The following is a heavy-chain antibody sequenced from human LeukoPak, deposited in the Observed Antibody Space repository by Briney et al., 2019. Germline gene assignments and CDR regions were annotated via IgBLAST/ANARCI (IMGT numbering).Heavy chain of an antibody. CDR3: AREKSSGWYGWLGY. CDR2: ISVYTGNV. V-gene: IGHV1-18*04. D-gene: IGHD6-19*01. J-gene: IGHJ4*02. CDR1: GYTFTNHG. Sequence: GASVKVSCKASGYTFTNHGISWVRQAPGQSPGLGLEWMGWISVYTGNVNYAQKFQGRVTMTTDTSTSTAYLELRSLRADDTAMYYCAREKSSGWYGWLGYWGQGTLVSVTS.